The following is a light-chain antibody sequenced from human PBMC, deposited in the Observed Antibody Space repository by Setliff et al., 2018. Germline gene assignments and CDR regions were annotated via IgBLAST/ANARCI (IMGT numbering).Light chain of an antibody. J-gene: IGLJ1*01. Sequence: QSALAQPASVSGSPGQSITISCTGTSSDVGGYNYVSWYQHHPGKAPKLMIYEVNNRPSGVSNRFSGSKSGNTASLTISGLQAEDEADYYCSSYTSRTTLGFGTGTKGTV. V-gene: IGLV2-14*01. CDR3: SSYTSRTTLG. CDR2: EVN. CDR1: SSDVGGYNY.